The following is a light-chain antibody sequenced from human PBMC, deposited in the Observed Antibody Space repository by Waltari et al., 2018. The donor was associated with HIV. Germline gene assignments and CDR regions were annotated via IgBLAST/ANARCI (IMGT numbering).Light chain of an antibody. CDR1: QTINNY. CDR3: QQTYTSPQT. J-gene: IGKJ5*01. Sequence: DIPMTQFPSSLSASIGDRVTITCRAGQTINNYLNWYRQASGKAPELLIVVASTLYDGVPARFSASGSGTDFTLTVNGLQPEDFATYFCQQTYTSPQTFGQGTRLAI. V-gene: IGKV1-39*01. CDR2: VAS.